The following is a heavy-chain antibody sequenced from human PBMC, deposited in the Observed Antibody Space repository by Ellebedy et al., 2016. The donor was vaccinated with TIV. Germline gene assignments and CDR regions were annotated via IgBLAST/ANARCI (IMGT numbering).Heavy chain of an antibody. J-gene: IGHJ5*02. CDR2: ISNDGNSE. D-gene: IGHD2-8*02. V-gene: IGHV3-30-3*01. CDR3: ARDSGDTTTWWDNWFDP. Sequence: GESLKISXAASGFTFGAYSMHWVRQAPGKGLQWVAGISNDGNSESYAVSVKGRFTISRDNSNNTLHLQMNSLRPEDTAMYYCARDSGDTTTWWDNWFDPWGQGTLVTVSS. CDR1: GFTFGAYS.